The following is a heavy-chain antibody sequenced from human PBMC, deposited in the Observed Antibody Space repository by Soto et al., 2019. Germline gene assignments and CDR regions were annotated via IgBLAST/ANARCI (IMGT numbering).Heavy chain of an antibody. J-gene: IGHJ4*02. D-gene: IGHD6-13*01. V-gene: IGHV3-64*02. CDR2: ISSNGGST. Sequence: EVQLVESGEGLVQPGGSLRLSCAASGFTFSSYAMHWVRQAPGKGLEYVSAISSNGGSTYYADSVKGRFTISRDNSKNTLYLQMGSLRAEDMAVYYCARGGQQLVPYYFDYWGQGTLVTVSS. CDR3: ARGGQQLVPYYFDY. CDR1: GFTFSSYA.